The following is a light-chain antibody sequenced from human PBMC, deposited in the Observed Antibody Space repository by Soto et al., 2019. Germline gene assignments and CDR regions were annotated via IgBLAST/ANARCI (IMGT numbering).Light chain of an antibody. Sequence: QSALTQPRSVSGSPGQSVTISCTGTSSDVGAYNYVSWYQQHPGKAPKLMIYEVSNRPSGVSNRFSGSKSGNTASLTISGLQAEDEADYYCSSYTSRSTLDYVFGSGTKVTVL. CDR3: SSYTSRSTLDYV. CDR1: SSDVGAYNY. V-gene: IGLV2-14*01. CDR2: EVS. J-gene: IGLJ1*01.